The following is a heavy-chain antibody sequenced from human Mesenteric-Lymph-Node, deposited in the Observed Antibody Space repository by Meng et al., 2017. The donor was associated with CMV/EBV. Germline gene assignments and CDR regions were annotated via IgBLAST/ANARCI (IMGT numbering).Heavy chain of an antibody. D-gene: IGHD6-19*01. V-gene: IGHV3-23*01. J-gene: IGHJ4*02. CDR3: ANIRYSSGWYKSLGFDY. CDR2: ISGSGGST. Sequence: GESLKISCAASGFTFSSYAMSWVRQAPGKGLEWVSAISGSGGSTYYADSVKGRFTISRDNSKNTLYLQMNSLRAEDTAVYYCANIRYSSGWYKSLGFDYWGQGTLVTVSS. CDR1: GFTFSSYA.